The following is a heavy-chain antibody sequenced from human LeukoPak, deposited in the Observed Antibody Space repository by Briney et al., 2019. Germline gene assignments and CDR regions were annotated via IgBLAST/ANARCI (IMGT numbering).Heavy chain of an antibody. Sequence: GGSLRLSCAASGFTFSSYGMHWVRQAPGKGLEWVAFIRYDGSNKYYADSVKGRFTISRDNSKNTLYLQMNSLRAEDTAVYYCAKDLVVVAATYFDYWGQGTLATVSS. CDR3: AKDLVVVAATYFDY. V-gene: IGHV3-30*02. D-gene: IGHD2-15*01. J-gene: IGHJ4*02. CDR1: GFTFSSYG. CDR2: IRYDGSNK.